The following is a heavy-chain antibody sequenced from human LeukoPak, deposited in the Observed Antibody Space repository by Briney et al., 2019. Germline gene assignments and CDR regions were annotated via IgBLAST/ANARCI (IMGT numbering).Heavy chain of an antibody. CDR2: FDPEDGET. D-gene: IGHD3-22*01. CDR1: GYTLTELS. CDR3: ATRPYYYDSSGYFIP. Sequence: ASVKVSCKVSGYTLTELSMHWVRQAPGEGLEWMGGFDPEDGETIYAQKFQGRVTMTEDTSTDTAYMELSSLRSEDTAVYCCATRPYYYDSSGYFIPWGQGTMVTVSS. J-gene: IGHJ3*01. V-gene: IGHV1-24*01.